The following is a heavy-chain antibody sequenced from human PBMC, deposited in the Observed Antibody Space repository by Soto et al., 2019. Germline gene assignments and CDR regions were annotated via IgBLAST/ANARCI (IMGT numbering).Heavy chain of an antibody. Sequence: GGSLRLSCAASGFTFSSYSMNWARQAPGKGLEWVSSISSSSSYIYYADSVKGRFTISRDNAKNSLYLQMNSLRAEDTAVYYCARELTMVRDDYWGQGTLVTVSS. J-gene: IGHJ4*02. V-gene: IGHV3-21*01. D-gene: IGHD3-10*01. CDR1: GFTFSSYS. CDR2: ISSSSSYI. CDR3: ARELTMVRDDY.